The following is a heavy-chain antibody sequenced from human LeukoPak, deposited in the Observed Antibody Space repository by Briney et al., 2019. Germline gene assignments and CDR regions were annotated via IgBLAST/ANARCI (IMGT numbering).Heavy chain of an antibody. CDR2: ISAYNGNT. CDR3: ARGVNYDFWSGYGHFDY. D-gene: IGHD3-3*01. CDR1: GYTFTSYG. J-gene: IGHJ4*02. V-gene: IGHV1-18*01. Sequence: GASVKVSCKASGYTFTSYGINWVRQAPGQGLEWMGWISAYNGNTNYAQKLQGRVTMTTDTSTSTAYMELRSLRSDDTAVYYCARGVNYDFWSGYGHFDYWGQGTLVTVSS.